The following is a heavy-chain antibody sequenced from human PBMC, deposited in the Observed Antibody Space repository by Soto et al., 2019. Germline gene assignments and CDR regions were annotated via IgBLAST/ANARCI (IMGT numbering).Heavy chain of an antibody. Sequence: SETLSLTCSVFCGFVSSSSDSWGWIRQSPGKGLEWIGTIYSSENTYYNPSLLSRVTISVDTSKNEFSLRLSSVTAADTAVYYCARLNGYCISTNCHGYYGMDVWGQGTTVTVSS. V-gene: IGHV4-39*01. J-gene: IGHJ6*02. CDR1: CGFVSSSSDS. CDR2: IYSSENT. D-gene: IGHD2-2*03. CDR3: ARLNGYCISTNCHGYYGMDV.